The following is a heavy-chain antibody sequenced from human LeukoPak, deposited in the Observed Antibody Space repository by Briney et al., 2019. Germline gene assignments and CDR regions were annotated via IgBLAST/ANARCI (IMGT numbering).Heavy chain of an antibody. CDR3: AELGITMIGGV. CDR2: ISSSGSTI. D-gene: IGHD3-10*02. J-gene: IGHJ6*04. Sequence: PGGAPRLSRAASGFTFSSFEKNWVRPAPGKGPGGVSYISSSGSTIYYADSVKGRFTISRDNAKNSLYLQMNSLRAEDTAVYYCAELGITMIGGVWGKGTTVTISS. CDR1: GFTFSSFE. V-gene: IGHV3-48*03.